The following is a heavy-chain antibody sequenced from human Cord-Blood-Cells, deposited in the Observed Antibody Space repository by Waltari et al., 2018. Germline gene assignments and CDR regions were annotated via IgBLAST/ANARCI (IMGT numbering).Heavy chain of an antibody. CDR1: GGTFSSYA. V-gene: IGHV1-69*01. J-gene: IGHJ3*02. CDR2: INPICGTA. Sequence: QVQLVQSGAEVKKPGSSVKVSCKASGGTFSSYAISWVRQAPGKGLEWMRGINPICGTANDAQKFQGRVTITADESTSTAHMELSSLRSEDTAVYYCARQQQLDAFDIWGQGTMVTVSS. CDR3: ARQQQLDAFDI. D-gene: IGHD6-13*01.